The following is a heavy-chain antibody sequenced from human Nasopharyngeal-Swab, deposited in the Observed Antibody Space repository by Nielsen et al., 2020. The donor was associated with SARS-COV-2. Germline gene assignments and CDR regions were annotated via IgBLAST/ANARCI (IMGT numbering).Heavy chain of an antibody. CDR1: GFSFSIHW. CDR2: IKEDGSEE. V-gene: IGHV3-7*01. D-gene: IGHD3-16*01. Sequence: AGSLTLSCAAAGFSFSIHWMTWVRQAPGKGLEWVANIKEDGSEEYYVDSVKGRFTISRDNAKNSLYLQMNSLRAEDTAVYYCAKNHYHRLIDYWGQGTLVTVSS. J-gene: IGHJ4*02. CDR3: AKNHYHRLIDY.